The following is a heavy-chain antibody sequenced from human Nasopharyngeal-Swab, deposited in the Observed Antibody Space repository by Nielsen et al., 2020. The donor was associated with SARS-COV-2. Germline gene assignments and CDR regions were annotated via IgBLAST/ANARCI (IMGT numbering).Heavy chain of an antibody. V-gene: IGHV4-4*02. Sequence: SETLSLTCAVSGGSISSYNWWSWVRQSPGKGLESIGEIYHSGSTNYNPSLKSRVTISVDKSKNQFSLKLSSVTAADTAVYYCASSGWLHPFDYWGPGTLVTVSS. CDR3: ASSGWLHPFDY. CDR2: IYHSGST. D-gene: IGHD5-24*01. CDR1: GGSISSYNW. J-gene: IGHJ4*02.